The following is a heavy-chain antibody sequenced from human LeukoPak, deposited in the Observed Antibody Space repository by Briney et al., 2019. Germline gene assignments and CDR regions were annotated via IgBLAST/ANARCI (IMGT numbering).Heavy chain of an antibody. D-gene: IGHD5-18*01. CDR2: LSSSSSNI. CDR1: GFTFSSYS. J-gene: IGHJ4*02. Sequence: RAGGSLRLSCTASGFTFSSYSMTWVRQAPGKGLEWVSYLSSSSSNIYYADSVKGRFTISRDNAKNSLYLQMNSLRAGDTAVYYCARVQHDTAADQPPFDYWGQGTLVTVSS. V-gene: IGHV3-48*01. CDR3: ARVQHDTAADQPPFDY.